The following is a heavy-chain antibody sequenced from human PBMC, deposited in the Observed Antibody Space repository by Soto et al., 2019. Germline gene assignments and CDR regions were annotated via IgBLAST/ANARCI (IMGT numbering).Heavy chain of an antibody. V-gene: IGHV3-11*01. Sequence: PGGSLRLSCAASGFTFSDYYMSWIRQAPGKGLEWVSYISSSGSTIYYADSVKGRFTISRDNAKNSLYLQMNSLRAEDTAVYYCARSLYYDFWREAALGYWGQGTLVTVSS. CDR2: ISSSGSTI. D-gene: IGHD3-3*01. J-gene: IGHJ4*02. CDR3: ARSLYYDFWREAALGY. CDR1: GFTFSDYY.